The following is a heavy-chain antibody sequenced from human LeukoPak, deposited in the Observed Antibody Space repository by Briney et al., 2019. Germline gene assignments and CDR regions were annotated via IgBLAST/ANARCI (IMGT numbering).Heavy chain of an antibody. V-gene: IGHV4-39*01. Sequence: SETLSLTCTVSCGPISSISFSWGWIRQPPGMGLEWIGNIYFGGNTYYNPSLKSRVTISVDTSKNQFSLKLRSVTAADTAVYYCARHRRSVLGTFDIWGQGTMFTVSS. J-gene: IGHJ3*02. CDR1: CGPISSISFS. CDR2: IYFGGNT. CDR3: ARHRRSVLGTFDI. D-gene: IGHD1-14*01.